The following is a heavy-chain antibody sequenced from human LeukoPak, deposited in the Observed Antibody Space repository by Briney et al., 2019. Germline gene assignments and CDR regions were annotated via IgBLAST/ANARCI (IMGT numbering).Heavy chain of an antibody. CDR3: ESVTSAHCSSTSCYAFDI. Sequence: SETLYLTCTVSGGSISSGGYYWSWIRQHPGKGLEWIGYLYYSGSTYYNPSLKSRVTISVDTSKNQFSLKMSSVTAADTAVYYCESVTSAHCSSTSCYAFDIWGQGTMVTVSS. V-gene: IGHV4-31*03. CDR1: GGSISSGGYY. CDR2: LYYSGST. D-gene: IGHD2-2*01. J-gene: IGHJ3*02.